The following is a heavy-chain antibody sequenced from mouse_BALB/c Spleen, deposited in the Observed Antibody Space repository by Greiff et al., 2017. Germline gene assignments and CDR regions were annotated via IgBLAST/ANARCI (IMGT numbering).Heavy chain of an antibody. J-gene: IGHJ4*01. CDR1: GYTFSSYW. D-gene: IGHD1-2*01. CDR3: ASLLRLRGAMDY. Sequence: VKLIESGAELMKPGASVKISCKATGYTFSSYWIEWVKQRPGHGLEWIGEILPGSGSTNYNEKFKGKATFTADTSSNTAYMQLSSLTSEDSAVYYCASLLRLRGAMDYWGRGTSVTVSS. CDR2: ILPGSGST. V-gene: IGHV1-9*01.